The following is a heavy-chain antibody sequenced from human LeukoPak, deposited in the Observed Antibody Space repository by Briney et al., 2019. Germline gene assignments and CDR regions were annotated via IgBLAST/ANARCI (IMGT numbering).Heavy chain of an antibody. J-gene: IGHJ2*01. CDR3: ARGPVEYSSGWPPAYWYFDL. CDR2: INHSGST. V-gene: IGHV4-34*01. CDR1: GGSFSGYY. Sequence: KTSETLSLTCAVYGGSFSGYYWSWIRQPPGKGLEWIGEINHSGSTNYNPSLKSRVTISVDTSKNQFSLKLSSVTAADTAVYYCARGPVEYSSGWPPAYWYFDLWGRGTLVTVSS. D-gene: IGHD6-19*01.